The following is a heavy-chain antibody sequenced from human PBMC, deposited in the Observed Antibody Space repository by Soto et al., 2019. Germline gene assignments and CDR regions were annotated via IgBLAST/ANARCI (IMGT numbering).Heavy chain of an antibody. Sequence: ASVKVSCKASGYTFTGYSMHWVRQAPGQGLEWMGWINPNSGGTNYAQKFQGRVTMTRDTSISTAYMELSRLRSDDTAVYYCARGRTVYYDSSGYLDYWGQGTLVTVSS. CDR2: INPNSGGT. CDR3: ARGRTVYYDSSGYLDY. V-gene: IGHV1-2*02. J-gene: IGHJ4*02. D-gene: IGHD3-22*01. CDR1: GYTFTGYS.